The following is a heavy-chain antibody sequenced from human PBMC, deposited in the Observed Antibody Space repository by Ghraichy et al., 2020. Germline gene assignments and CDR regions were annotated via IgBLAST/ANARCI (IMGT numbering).Heavy chain of an antibody. CDR1: GGSIRISGYY. Sequence: SETLSLTCTVSGGSIRISGYYWGWIRQPPGKGLEWIGGVYHSGRTFNNPSLKSGVSISADTSKNQFSLKLRSVTAADTAVYYCARHRLGGNYFIVGDYYHVDLCGRGALVTVSS. J-gene: IGHJ2*01. V-gene: IGHV4-39*01. CDR2: VYHSGRT. CDR3: ARHRLGGNYFIVGDYYHVDL. D-gene: IGHD1-26*01.